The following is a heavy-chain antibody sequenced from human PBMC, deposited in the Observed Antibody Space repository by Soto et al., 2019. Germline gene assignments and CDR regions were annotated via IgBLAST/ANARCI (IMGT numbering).Heavy chain of an antibody. J-gene: IGHJ6*02. Sequence: GASVKVSCKASGYTFTGYYMHWVRQAPGQGLEWMGWINPNSGGTNYAQKFQGWVTMTRDTSISTAYMELSRLRSDDTAVYYCARGYYDFWSGYYPYYYGMDVWGQGTTVTVSS. CDR1: GYTFTGYY. D-gene: IGHD3-3*01. V-gene: IGHV1-2*04. CDR3: ARGYYDFWSGYYPYYYGMDV. CDR2: INPNSGGT.